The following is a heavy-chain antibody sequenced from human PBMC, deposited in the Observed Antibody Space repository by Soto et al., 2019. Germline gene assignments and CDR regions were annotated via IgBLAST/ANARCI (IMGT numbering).Heavy chain of an antibody. CDR3: AKDLGVGELLFDY. CDR1: GFTFSSYG. Sequence: PGGSLRLSCAASGFTFSSYGMHWVRQAPGKGLEWVAVISYDGSNKYYADSVKGRFTISRDNSKNTLYLQMNSLRAEDTAVYYCAKDLGVGELLFDYWGQGTLVTVSS. D-gene: IGHD1-26*01. J-gene: IGHJ4*02. V-gene: IGHV3-30*18. CDR2: ISYDGSNK.